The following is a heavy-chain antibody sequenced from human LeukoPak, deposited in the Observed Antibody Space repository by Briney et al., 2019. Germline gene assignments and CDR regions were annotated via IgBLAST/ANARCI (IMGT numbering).Heavy chain of an antibody. CDR2: ISAYNGNT. CDR1: GYTFTSYG. V-gene: IGHV1-18*01. CDR3: ARDPRRRFIAVAGALEDY. J-gene: IGHJ4*02. Sequence: GASVKVSCKASGYTFTSYGISWVRQAPGQGLEWMGWISAYNGNTNYAQKLQGRVTVTTDTSTSTAYMELRSLRSDDTAVYYCARDPRRRFIAVAGALEDYWGQGTLVTVSS. D-gene: IGHD6-19*01.